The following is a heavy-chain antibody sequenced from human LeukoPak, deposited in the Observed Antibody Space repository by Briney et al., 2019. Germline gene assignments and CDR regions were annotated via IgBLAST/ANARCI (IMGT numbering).Heavy chain of an antibody. CDR3: ARDRNYVPDY. V-gene: IGHV3-74*01. J-gene: IGHJ4*02. D-gene: IGHD3-10*02. CDR1: GFTFSSYS. CDR2: TYSDGSGT. Sequence: PGGSLRLSCAASGFTFSSYSMNWVRQAPGKGLVWVSRTYSDGSGTIYADSVKGRFTISRDNAKNTLYLQMNSLRAEDTAVYYCARDRNYVPDYWGQGTLVTVSS.